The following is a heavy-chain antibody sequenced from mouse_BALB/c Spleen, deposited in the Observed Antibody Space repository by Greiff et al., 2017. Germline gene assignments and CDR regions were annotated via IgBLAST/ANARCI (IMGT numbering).Heavy chain of an antibody. CDR3: ARRYGRYFDD. J-gene: IGHJ2*01. V-gene: IGHV1S81*02. CDR2: INPSNGRS. D-gene: IGHD2-14*01. CDR1: GYTFTSYW. Sequence: QVQLQQPGAELVKPGASVKLSCKASGYTFTSYWMHWVKQRPGQGLEWIGEINPSNGRSNYNEKFKSKATLTVDKSSSTAYMQLSSLTSEDSAVYYCARRYGRYFDDWGQGTTLTVSS.